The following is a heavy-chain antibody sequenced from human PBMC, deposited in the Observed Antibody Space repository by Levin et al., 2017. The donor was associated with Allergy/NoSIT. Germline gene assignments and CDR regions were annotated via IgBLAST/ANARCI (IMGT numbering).Heavy chain of an antibody. CDR2: ISISGNTI. CDR3: VRDRGGFDSYYFDK. V-gene: IGHV3-48*03. CDR1: GFTLNSFE. D-gene: IGHD5-12*01. Sequence: GGSLRLSCAASGFTLNSFEMNWVRQAPGKGLEWLSYISISGNTIYYADSVKGRFTISRDNAMNSLFLQMDSLRAEDSAVYYCVRDRGGFDSYYFDKWGQGTLVTVSS. J-gene: IGHJ4*02.